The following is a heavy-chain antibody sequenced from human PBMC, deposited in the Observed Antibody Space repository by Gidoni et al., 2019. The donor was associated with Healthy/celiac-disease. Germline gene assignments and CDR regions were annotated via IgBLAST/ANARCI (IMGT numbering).Heavy chain of an antibody. J-gene: IGHJ4*02. V-gene: IGHV1-69*12. Sequence: QVQLAQSGAQVKKPGTPVRVSCKASGSPFSSCAISWVRQAPGQGLEWMGGIIPIFGTANYAQKFQGRVTITADESTSTAYMELSSLRSEDTAVYYCARERGIAAAENYYLDYWGQGTLVTVSS. CDR3: ARERGIAAAENYYLDY. CDR2: IIPIFGTA. D-gene: IGHD6-13*01. CDR1: GSPFSSCA.